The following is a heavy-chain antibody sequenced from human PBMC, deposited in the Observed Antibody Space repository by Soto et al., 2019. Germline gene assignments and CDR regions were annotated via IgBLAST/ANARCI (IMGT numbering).Heavy chain of an antibody. CDR1: GGSFSGYY. V-gene: IGHV4-34*01. J-gene: IGHJ4*02. D-gene: IGHD6-25*01. CDR2: INHSGST. CDR3: ARGSMGITATIDY. Sequence: QVQLQQWGAGLLKPSETLSLTCAVYGGSFSGYYWSWIRQPPGKGLEWIGEINHSGSTNYNPSLKSRVTISVDTSKNQFSLKLSSVTAADTAVYYCARGSMGITATIDYWGQGTLVTVSS.